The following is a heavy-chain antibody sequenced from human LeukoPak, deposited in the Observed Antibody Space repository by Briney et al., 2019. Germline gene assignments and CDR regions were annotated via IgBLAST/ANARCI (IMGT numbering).Heavy chain of an antibody. CDR3: ARDLRRWLQLFDY. D-gene: IGHD5-24*01. J-gene: IGHJ4*02. CDR2: INPSGGST. V-gene: IGHV1-46*01. CDR1: GYTFTHYY. Sequence: ASVKVSCKASGYTFTHYYIHWVRQAPGQGLEWMGIINPSGGSTSYAQKFQGRVTMTRGTSTSTVYMDLSSLRSEDTAVYYCARDLRRWLQLFDYWGQGTLVTVSS.